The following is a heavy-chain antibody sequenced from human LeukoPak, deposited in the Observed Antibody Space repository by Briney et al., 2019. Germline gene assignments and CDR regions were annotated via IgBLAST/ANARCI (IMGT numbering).Heavy chain of an antibody. CDR2: FDPEDGET. D-gene: IGHD3-3*01. J-gene: IGHJ6*02. CDR3: ATITGAIFGVVIPIGYYYYGMDV. CDR1: GYTLTELS. V-gene: IGHV1-24*01. Sequence: GASVKVSCTVSGYTLTELSMHWVRQAPGKGLEWMGGFDPEDGETIYAQKFQGRVTMTEDTSTDTAYMELSSLRSEDTAVYYRATITGAIFGVVIPIGYYYYGMDVWGQGTTVTVSS.